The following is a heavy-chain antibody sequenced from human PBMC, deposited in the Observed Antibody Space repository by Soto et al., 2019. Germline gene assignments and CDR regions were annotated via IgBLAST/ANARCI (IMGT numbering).Heavy chain of an antibody. D-gene: IGHD6-13*01. CDR3: ARHASRGYSSSWYFED. Sequence: NPSETLSLTCNVSGGSVSSSSYYWGWIRRAPGKGLEWIVSTYYSAGTYYNPSLKSRITTSMDASKNQFSLTVTSVTAADTAIYYCARHASRGYSSSWYFEDWGQGTPVTVSS. CDR1: GGSVSSSSYY. CDR2: TYYSAGT. J-gene: IGHJ4*02. V-gene: IGHV4-39*01.